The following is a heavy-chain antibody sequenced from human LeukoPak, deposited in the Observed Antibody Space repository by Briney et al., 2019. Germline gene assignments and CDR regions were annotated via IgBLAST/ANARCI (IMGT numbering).Heavy chain of an antibody. CDR2: IYYSGST. V-gene: IGHV4-59*08. CDR3: ARGPIAVAGKAYYYYGMDV. D-gene: IGHD6-19*01. J-gene: IGHJ6*02. Sequence: PSETLSLTCTVSGGSISSYYWSWIRQPPGKGLEWIGYIYYSGSTNYNPSLKSRVTISVDTSKNQFSLKLSSVTAADTAVYYCARGPIAVAGKAYYYYGMDVWGQGTTVTVSS. CDR1: GGSISSYY.